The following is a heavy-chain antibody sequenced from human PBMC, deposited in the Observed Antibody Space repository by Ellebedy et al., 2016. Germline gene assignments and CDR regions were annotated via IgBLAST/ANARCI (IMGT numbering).Heavy chain of an antibody. CDR1: GFTFSSYS. J-gene: IGHJ3*02. CDR3: ARDWGGLVPATADAFDI. V-gene: IGHV3-21*01. Sequence: GESLKISXAASGFTFSSYSMNWVRQAPGKGLEWVSSISSSSSYIYYADSVKDRFTISRDNAKNSLYLQMNSLRAEDTAVYYCARDWGGLVPATADAFDIWGQGTMVTVSS. CDR2: ISSSSSYI. D-gene: IGHD2-2*01.